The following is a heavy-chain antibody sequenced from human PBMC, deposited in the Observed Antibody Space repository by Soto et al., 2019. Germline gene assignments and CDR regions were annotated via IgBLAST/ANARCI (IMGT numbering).Heavy chain of an antibody. CDR1: GYSISSSNW. CDR2: IYYSGST. D-gene: IGHD4-17*01. CDR3: ARKNGVLDAFDI. Sequence: QVQLQESGPGLVKPSDTLSHTCAVSGYSISSSNWWGWIRQPPGKGLEWIGYIYYSGSTYYNPSLKIRVTMSVDTSKDQFSLKLSSVTAVDPAVYYCARKNGVLDAFDIWGQGTMVTVSS. V-gene: IGHV4-28*01. J-gene: IGHJ3*02.